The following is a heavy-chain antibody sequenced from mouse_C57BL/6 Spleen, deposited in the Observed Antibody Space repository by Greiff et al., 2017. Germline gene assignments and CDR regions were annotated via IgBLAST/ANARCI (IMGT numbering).Heavy chain of an antibody. Sequence: QVQLKESGAELVRPGASVKLSCKASGYTFTDSYINWVKQRPGQGLEWIARIYPGSGNTYYNEKFKGKATLTAEKSSSTAYMQLSSLTSEDSAVFFCARGAAYDDSSYPFDYWGQGTTLTVSS. CDR3: ARGAAYDDSSYPFDY. CDR1: GYTFTDSY. V-gene: IGHV1-76*01. J-gene: IGHJ2*01. CDR2: IYPGSGNT. D-gene: IGHD1-1*01.